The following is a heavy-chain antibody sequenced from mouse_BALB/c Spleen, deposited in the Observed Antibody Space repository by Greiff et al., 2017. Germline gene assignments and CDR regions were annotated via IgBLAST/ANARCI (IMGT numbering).Heavy chain of an antibody. CDR1: GFAFSSYD. D-gene: IGHD2-1*01. Sequence: DVKLVESGGGLVKPGGSLKLSCAASGFAFSSYDMSWVRQTPEKRLEWVAYISSGGGSTYYPDTVKGRFTISRDNAKNTLYLQMSSLKSEDTAMYYCARLYGNYGFAYWGQGTLVTVSA. J-gene: IGHJ3*01. V-gene: IGHV5-12-1*01. CDR3: ARLYGNYGFAY. CDR2: ISSGGGST.